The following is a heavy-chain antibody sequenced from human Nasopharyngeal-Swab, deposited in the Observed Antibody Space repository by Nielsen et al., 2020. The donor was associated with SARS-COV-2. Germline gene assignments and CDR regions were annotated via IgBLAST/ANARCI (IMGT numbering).Heavy chain of an antibody. CDR2: IRAKADGGTA. Sequence: GESLKISCAASGFSFTNDWFSWVRLAPGKGLEWIARIRAKADGGTADYAAPVLARFTISRDDSTSTVFLQMDNLKTEDTAVYYCSTRPSDPHVLWGRGTLVTVSS. V-gene: IGHV3-15*01. CDR1: GFSFTNDW. J-gene: IGHJ4*02. CDR3: STRPSDPHVL.